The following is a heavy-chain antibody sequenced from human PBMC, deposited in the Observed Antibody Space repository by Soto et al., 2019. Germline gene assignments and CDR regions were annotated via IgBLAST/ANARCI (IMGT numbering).Heavy chain of an antibody. CDR1: GGSFSGYS. V-gene: IGHV4-34*01. CDR3: ARDKVTGLFDY. J-gene: IGHJ4*02. Sequence: QVQLQQWGAGLLKPSETLSLTCAVYGGSFSGYSWTWIRQPPGTGLEWIGEINHSGSTNYNPSLKSGGTRTVDTSKNQFSLKLTCVTAADTAVYYCARDKVTGLFDYWGQGTLVTVSS. CDR2: INHSGST. D-gene: IGHD2-8*02.